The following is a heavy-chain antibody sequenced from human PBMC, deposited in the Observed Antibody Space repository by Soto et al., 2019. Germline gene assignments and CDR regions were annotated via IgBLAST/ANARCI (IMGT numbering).Heavy chain of an antibody. D-gene: IGHD3-10*01. Sequence: QVQLQESGPGLVKPSQTLSLTCTVSGGSISSGGYYWSWIRQHPGKGLEWIGYIYYSGSTYHNPSLKSRVTISVDTSKNQFSLKLSSVTAADTAVYYCARGVTMVRGVIHTPDFDYWGQGTLVTVSS. J-gene: IGHJ4*02. CDR1: GGSISSGGYY. CDR3: ARGVTMVRGVIHTPDFDY. CDR2: IYYSGST. V-gene: IGHV4-31*03.